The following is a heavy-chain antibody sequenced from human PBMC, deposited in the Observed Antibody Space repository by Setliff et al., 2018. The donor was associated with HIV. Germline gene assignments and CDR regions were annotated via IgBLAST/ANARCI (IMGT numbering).Heavy chain of an antibody. CDR1: GLSMSSGNYY. CDR2: IYTSGST. D-gene: IGHD2-2*01. J-gene: IGHJ3*02. V-gene: IGHV4-61*02. CDR3: ARTLAYHAFDI. Sequence: SETLSLTCQVSGLSMSSGNYYWSWIRQPAGKGLEWIGRIYTSGSTNYNPSLKSRVTMSVDTSKNQFSLKLSSVTAADTAVYYCARTLAYHAFDIWGQGTMVTVSS.